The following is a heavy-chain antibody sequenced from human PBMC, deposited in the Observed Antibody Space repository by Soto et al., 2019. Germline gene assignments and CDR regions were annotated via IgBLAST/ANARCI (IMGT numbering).Heavy chain of an antibody. Sequence: SETLSLTCTVSGGSISSYYWSWIRQPPGKGLEWIGYIYYSGSTNYNPSLKSRVTISVDTSKNQFSLKLSSVTAADTAVYYCARGPRDSSLRWFDPWGQGTLVTVLL. CDR2: IYYSGST. CDR3: ARGPRDSSLRWFDP. J-gene: IGHJ5*02. V-gene: IGHV4-59*01. CDR1: GGSISSYY. D-gene: IGHD6-6*01.